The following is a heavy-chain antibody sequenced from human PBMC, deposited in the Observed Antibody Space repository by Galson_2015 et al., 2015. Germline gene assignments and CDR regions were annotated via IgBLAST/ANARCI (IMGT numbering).Heavy chain of an antibody. CDR3: TMVRGVDYMDV. Sequence: PALVKPTQTLTLTCTFSGFSLSTSGVGVGWIRQPPGKALEWLALIYWNDDKRYSPSLKSRLTITKDTSKNQVVLTMTNMDPVDTATYYCTMVRGVDYMDVWGKGTTVTVSS. V-gene: IGHV2-5*01. CDR1: GFSLSTSGVG. J-gene: IGHJ6*03. CDR2: IYWNDDK. D-gene: IGHD3-10*01.